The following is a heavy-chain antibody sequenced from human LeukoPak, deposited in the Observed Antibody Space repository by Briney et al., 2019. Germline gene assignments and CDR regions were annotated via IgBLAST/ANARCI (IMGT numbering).Heavy chain of an antibody. J-gene: IGHJ4*02. D-gene: IGHD7-27*01. CDR1: GFTFSDYY. CDR3: ARGTGEFVDYFDY. Sequence: PGGSLRLSCAASGFTFSDYYMSWLRQAPGKGLEWVSYISSSGSTIYYADSVKGRFTFSRDNAKNSLYLQMNSLRAEDTAVYYCARGTGEFVDYFDYWGQGTLVTVSS. V-gene: IGHV3-11*01. CDR2: ISSSGSTI.